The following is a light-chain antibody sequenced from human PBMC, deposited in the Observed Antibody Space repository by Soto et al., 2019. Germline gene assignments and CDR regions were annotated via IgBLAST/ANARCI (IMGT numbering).Light chain of an antibody. CDR1: QSVRSN. CDR3: QQRSNWPTWT. V-gene: IGKV3-15*01. Sequence: EIVMTQSPATLSVSPGASVTLSGRASQSVRSNLAWYQQKPGQAPRLLIYGASTRATGLPARFSGSGSGTDFTLTISRLEPEDFAVYYCQQRSNWPTWTFGQGTKVDIK. CDR2: GAS. J-gene: IGKJ1*01.